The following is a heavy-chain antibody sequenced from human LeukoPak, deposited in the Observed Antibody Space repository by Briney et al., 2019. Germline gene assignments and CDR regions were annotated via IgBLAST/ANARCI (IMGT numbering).Heavy chain of an antibody. CDR2: IIPIFGTA. J-gene: IGHJ6*02. D-gene: IGHD3-22*01. V-gene: IGHV1-69*13. Sequence: GASVKVSCKASGGTFSSYAISWVRQAPGQGLEWMGGIIPIFGTANYAQKFRGRVTITADESTSTAYMELGSLRSEDTAVYYCARAPRYYYDSRGYYYGMDVWGQGTTVTVSS. CDR3: ARAPRYYYDSRGYYYGMDV. CDR1: GGTFSSYA.